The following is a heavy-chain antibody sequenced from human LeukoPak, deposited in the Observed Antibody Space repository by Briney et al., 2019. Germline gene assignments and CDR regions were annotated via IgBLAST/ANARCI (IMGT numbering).Heavy chain of an antibody. CDR1: GFTFSSYA. V-gene: IGHV3-30-3*01. D-gene: IGHD4-17*01. Sequence: GGSLRLSCAASGFTFSSYAMSWVRQAPGKGLEWVAAISYDGTIKHYADPVKGRFTISRDNSKSTLFLHMSSLRADDTAVYYCARADYGDYLQRGSWGQGTLVTVSS. J-gene: IGHJ5*02. CDR2: ISYDGTIK. CDR3: ARADYGDYLQRGS.